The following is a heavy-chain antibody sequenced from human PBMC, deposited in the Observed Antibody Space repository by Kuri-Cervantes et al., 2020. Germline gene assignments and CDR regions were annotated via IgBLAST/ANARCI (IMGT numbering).Heavy chain of an antibody. V-gene: IGHV3-30*03. D-gene: IGHD2-2*01. CDR3: ARDAARYCSSTSCYPFPAGDGGMDV. J-gene: IGHJ6*02. Sequence: LSLTCAASGFTFSSYGMHWVRQAPGKGLEWVAVISYDGSNKYYADSVKGRFTISRDNSKNTLYLQMNSLRAEDTAVYYCARDAARYCSSTSCYPFPAGDGGMDVWGQGTTVTVSS. CDR2: ISYDGSNK. CDR1: GFTFSSYG.